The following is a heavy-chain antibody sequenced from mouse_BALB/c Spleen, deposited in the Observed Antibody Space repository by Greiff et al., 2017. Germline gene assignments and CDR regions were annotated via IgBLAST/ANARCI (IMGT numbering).Heavy chain of an antibody. V-gene: IGHV5-6*03. CDR1: GFTFSSYG. D-gene: IGHD2-14*01. J-gene: IGHJ2*01. CDR3: AREVRQHLDY. Sequence: EVKLVESGGGLVQPGGSRKLSCAASGFTFSSYGMSWVRQTPDKRLEWVATISSGGSYTYYPDSVKGRFTISRDNAKNTLYLQMSSLKSEDTAMYYCAREVRQHLDYWGQGTTLTVSS. CDR2: ISSGGSYT.